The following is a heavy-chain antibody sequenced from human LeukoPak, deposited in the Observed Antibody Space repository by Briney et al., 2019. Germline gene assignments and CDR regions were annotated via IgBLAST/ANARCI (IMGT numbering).Heavy chain of an antibody. D-gene: IGHD2-2*01. CDR3: ARETSSGSSNYYLDQ. CDR1: GYTFTTYA. J-gene: IGHJ4*02. V-gene: IGHV1-3*01. Sequence: ASVKVSCKTSGYTFTTYAFHWVRQAPGQRLEWMGSINAGNGNTKFSQNLQGRVTIARDTSASTAYMELSSLRSEDTAVYYCARETSSGSSNYYLDQWGQGTLVTVSS. CDR2: INAGNGNT.